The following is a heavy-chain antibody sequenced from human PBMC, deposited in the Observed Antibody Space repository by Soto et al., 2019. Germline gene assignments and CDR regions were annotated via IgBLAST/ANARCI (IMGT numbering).Heavy chain of an antibody. CDR2: IAYSGST. D-gene: IGHD4-17*01. CDR3: ARHDVTVTFNYFDP. Sequence: LSETRSLTCTVPGASIGSGGYYWGWISQPPGKGLEWIGSIAYSGSTNYNPSLKSRVTISVDTSTDPFSLELRSVTAAATALYFCARHDVTVTFNYFDPWGQGTLVTVSS. V-gene: IGHV4-39*01. J-gene: IGHJ5*02. CDR1: GASIGSGGYY.